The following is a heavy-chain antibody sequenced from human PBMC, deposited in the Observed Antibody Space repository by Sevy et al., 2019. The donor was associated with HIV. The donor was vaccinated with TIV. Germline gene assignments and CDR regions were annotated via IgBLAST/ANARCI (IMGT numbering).Heavy chain of an antibody. CDR1: GFTFSSYW. Sequence: GGSLRLSCAASGFTFSSYWMSWVRQAPGKGLEWVANIKQDGSEKYYVDSVKGRFTISRDNAKNSLYLQMNSRRAEDTAVYYCARDVGRDIVVVPAAILDYYYGMDVWGQGTTVTVSS. V-gene: IGHV3-7*01. J-gene: IGHJ6*02. CDR2: IKQDGSEK. D-gene: IGHD2-2*02. CDR3: ARDVGRDIVVVPAAILDYYYGMDV.